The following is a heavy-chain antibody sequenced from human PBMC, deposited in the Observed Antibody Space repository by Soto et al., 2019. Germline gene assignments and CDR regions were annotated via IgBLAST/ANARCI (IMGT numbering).Heavy chain of an antibody. D-gene: IGHD3-10*01. CDR2: INHSGST. CDR3: ARGGQCRRWFGELRYGMDV. V-gene: IGHV4-34*01. CDR1: GGSFSGYY. Sequence: SETLSLTCAVYGGSFSGYYWSWIRQPPGKGLEWIGEINHSGSTNYNPSLKSRVTISVDTSKNQFSLKLSSVTAADTAVYYCARGGQCRRWFGELRYGMDVWGQGTTVTVSS. J-gene: IGHJ6*02.